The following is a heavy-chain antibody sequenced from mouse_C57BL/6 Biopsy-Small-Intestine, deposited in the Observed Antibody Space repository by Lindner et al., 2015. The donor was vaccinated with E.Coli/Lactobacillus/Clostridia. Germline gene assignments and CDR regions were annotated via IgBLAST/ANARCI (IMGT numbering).Heavy chain of an antibody. CDR1: GYSFSTYG. D-gene: IGHD2-14*01. V-gene: IGHV1S134*01. CDR3: ARGNYRPFDY. Sequence: SVKVSCKASGYSFSTYGISWVRQAPGQGLEWMGWISVYNGNTDYAQKFQGRVTMTTDTSTSTAYMELRSLTSDDTAMYYCARGNYRPFDYWGQGTLVTVSS. CDR2: ISVYNGNT. J-gene: IGHJ4*01.